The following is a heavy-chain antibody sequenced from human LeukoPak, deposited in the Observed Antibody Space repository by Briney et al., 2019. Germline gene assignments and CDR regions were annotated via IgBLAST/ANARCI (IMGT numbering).Heavy chain of an antibody. D-gene: IGHD7-27*01. CDR2: IIPIFGTA. J-gene: IGHJ4*02. Sequence: GASVKVSCKASGGTFSSYAISWVRQAPGQGLEWMGGIIPIFGTANYAQKFQGRVTIARDTSANTAYMELSSLRSEDTAVYYCARGPPNWGYDYWGPGTLVTVSS. CDR1: GGTFSSYA. V-gene: IGHV1-69*05. CDR3: ARGPPNWGYDY.